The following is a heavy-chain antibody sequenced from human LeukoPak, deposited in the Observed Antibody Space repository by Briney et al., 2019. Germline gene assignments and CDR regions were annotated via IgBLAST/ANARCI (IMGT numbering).Heavy chain of an antibody. V-gene: IGHV4-34*01. Sequence: SETLSLTCAAYDGSFSGYYWSWIRQPPGKGLEWIGEINHSGSTNYNPSLKSRVTISVDTSKNQFSLKLSSVTAADTAVYYCARAWWPIDYWGQGTLVTVSS. CDR3: ARAWWPIDY. J-gene: IGHJ4*02. CDR2: INHSGST. D-gene: IGHD2-15*01. CDR1: DGSFSGYY.